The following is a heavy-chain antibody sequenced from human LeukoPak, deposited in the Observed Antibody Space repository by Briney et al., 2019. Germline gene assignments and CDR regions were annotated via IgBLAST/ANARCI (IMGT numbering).Heavy chain of an antibody. CDR3: ARALHDYYDSSGYFIFDY. J-gene: IGHJ4*02. Sequence: SETLSLTCTVSGGSISSSSYYWGRIRQPPGKGLEWIGSIYYSGSTYYNPSLKSRVTISVDTSKNQFSLKLSSVTAADTAVYYCARALHDYYDSSGYFIFDYWGQGTLVTVSS. CDR2: IYYSGST. D-gene: IGHD3-22*01. CDR1: GGSISSSSYY. V-gene: IGHV4-39*07.